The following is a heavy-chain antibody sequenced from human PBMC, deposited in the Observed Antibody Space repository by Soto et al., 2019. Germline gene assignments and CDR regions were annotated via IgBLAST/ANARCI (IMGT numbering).Heavy chain of an antibody. CDR2: INWNGGST. J-gene: IGHJ3*02. Sequence: RHGGSMEISCASSGFTFDDYGMSWARQTPGKGLEWVSGINWNGGSTGYADSVKGRFTISRDNAKNSLYLQMNSLRAEDTALYYCARVFSDYYNDAFDIWGQGTMVTVSS. V-gene: IGHV3-20*04. CDR1: GFTFDDYG. CDR3: ARVFSDYYNDAFDI. D-gene: IGHD2-21*02.